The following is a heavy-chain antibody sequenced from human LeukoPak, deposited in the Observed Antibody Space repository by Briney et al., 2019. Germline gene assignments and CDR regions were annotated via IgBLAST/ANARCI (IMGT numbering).Heavy chain of an antibody. D-gene: IGHD2-21*02. CDR3: ARTMVVTAIMIYYYGMDV. J-gene: IGHJ6*02. CDR2: IIPIFGTA. V-gene: IGHV1-69*01. CDR1: GGTFSSYA. Sequence: GSSVKVSCKASGGTFSSYAISWVRQALGQGLEWMGGIIPIFGTANYAQKFQGRVTITADESTSTAYMELSSLRSEDTAVYYCARTMVVTAIMIYYYGMDVWGQGTTVTVSS.